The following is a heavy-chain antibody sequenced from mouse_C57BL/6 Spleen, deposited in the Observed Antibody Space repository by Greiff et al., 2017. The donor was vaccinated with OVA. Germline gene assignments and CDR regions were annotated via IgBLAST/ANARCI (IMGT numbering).Heavy chain of an antibody. CDR2: ISSKSNNYAT. J-gene: IGHJ1*03. D-gene: IGHD1-1*01. V-gene: IGHV10-1*01. CDR3: VRHSSSYWYFDV. Sequence: EVKLQESGGGLVQPKGSLKLSCAASGFSFNTYAMNWVRQAPGKGLEWVARISSKSNNYATYYADSVKDRFTISRDDSESMLYLQKNNFKTEDTAVYYCVRHSSSYWYFDVWGTGTTVTVSS. CDR1: GFSFNTYA.